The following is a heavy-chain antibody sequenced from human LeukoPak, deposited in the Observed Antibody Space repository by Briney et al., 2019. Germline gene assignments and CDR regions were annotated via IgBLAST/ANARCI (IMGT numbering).Heavy chain of an antibody. J-gene: IGHJ5*02. CDR3: ARVWVHCSSTSCYWFDP. CDR2: FDPEDGET. Sequence: ASVKVSCKVSGYTLTELSMHWVRQAPGKGLEWMGGFDPEDGETIYAQKFQGRVTITADESTSTAYMELSSLRSEDTAVYYCARVWVHCSSTSCYWFDPWGQGTLVTVSS. V-gene: IGHV1-24*01. CDR1: GYTLTELS. D-gene: IGHD2-2*01.